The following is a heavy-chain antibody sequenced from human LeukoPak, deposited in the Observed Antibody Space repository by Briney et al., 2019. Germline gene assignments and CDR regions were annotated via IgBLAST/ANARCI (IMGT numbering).Heavy chain of an antibody. J-gene: IGHJ3*02. D-gene: IGHD3-16*02. CDR3: ARDLDDYVWGSYRGPDAFDI. Sequence: GGSLRLSCAGSGYTLRIYSINCVRDAPQEGGEWVSSISSGSRYIYYTDSVKGRFTISRDNAKNSLYMQMNSLRAEDTAVYYCARDLDDYVWGSYRGPDAFDIWGQGTMVTVSS. CDR2: ISSGSRYI. V-gene: IGHV3-21*01. CDR1: GYTLRIYS.